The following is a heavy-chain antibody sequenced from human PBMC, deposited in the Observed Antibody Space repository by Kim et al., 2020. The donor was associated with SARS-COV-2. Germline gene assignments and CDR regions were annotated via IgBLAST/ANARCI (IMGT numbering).Heavy chain of an antibody. V-gene: IGHV4-30-4*01. Sequence: SETLSLTCTVSGGSISSGDYYWSWIRQPPGKGLEWIGYIYYSGSTYYNPSLKSRVTISVDTSKNQFSLKLSSVTAADTAVYYCARVRGLWDIVVVPADLAFDIWGQGTMVTVSS. CDR3: ARVRGLWDIVVVPADLAFDI. CDR1: GGSISSGDYY. J-gene: IGHJ3*02. CDR2: IYYSGST. D-gene: IGHD2-2*01.